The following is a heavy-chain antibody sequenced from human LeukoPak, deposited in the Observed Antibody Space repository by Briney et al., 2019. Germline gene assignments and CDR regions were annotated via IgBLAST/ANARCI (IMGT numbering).Heavy chain of an antibody. J-gene: IGHJ6*04. CDR2: ISSSGSTI. V-gene: IGHV3-48*03. Sequence: GGSLRLSCAASGFTFSSYEMNWVRQAQGKGLEWVSYISSSGSTIYYEDSVKGRFTISRDNAKNSLYLQMNSLRAEDTAVYYCAELGITMIGGVWGKGTTVTISS. CDR3: AELGITMIGGV. D-gene: IGHD3-10*02. CDR1: GFTFSSYE.